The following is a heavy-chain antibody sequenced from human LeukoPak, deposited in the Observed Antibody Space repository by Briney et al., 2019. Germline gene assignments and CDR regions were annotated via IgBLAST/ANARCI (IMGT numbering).Heavy chain of an antibody. CDR2: INPNSGGT. D-gene: IGHD3-10*01. J-gene: IGHJ6*03. Sequence: GASVKVSCKASGYTFTGYYIHWVRQAPGQGLEWMGWINPNSGGTNYAQKFQGRVTMTRDTSISTAYMDLSRLRSDDTAVYYCARGGAGAGIYYYYYMDVWGKGTTVTISS. CDR1: GYTFTGYY. V-gene: IGHV1-2*02. CDR3: ARGGAGAGIYYYYYMDV.